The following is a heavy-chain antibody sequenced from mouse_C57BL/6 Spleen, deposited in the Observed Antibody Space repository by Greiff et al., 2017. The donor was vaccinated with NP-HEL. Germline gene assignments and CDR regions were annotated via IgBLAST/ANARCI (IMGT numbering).Heavy chain of an antibody. J-gene: IGHJ4*01. CDR2: INPNNGGT. CDR3: ARYDGYYSYAMDY. D-gene: IGHD2-3*01. CDR1: GYTFTDYN. Sequence: VQLQQSGPELVKPGASVKMSCKASGYTFTDYNMHWVKQSHGKSLEWIGYINPNNGGTSYNQKFKGKATLTVNKSSSTAYMELRSLTSEDSAVYYCARYDGYYSYAMDYWGQGTSVTVSS. V-gene: IGHV1-22*01.